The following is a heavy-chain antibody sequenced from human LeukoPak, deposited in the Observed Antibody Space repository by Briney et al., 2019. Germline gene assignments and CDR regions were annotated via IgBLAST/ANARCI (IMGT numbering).Heavy chain of an antibody. CDR1: GGTFSSYA. J-gene: IGHJ6*02. Sequence: ASVKVSCKASGGTFSSYAISWVRQAPGQGLEWMGGIIPIFGTANYAQKFQGRVTITADESTSTAYMELSRLRSEDTAVYYCARDTKGGVVVPAAKDYYYYGMDVWGQGTTVTVSS. V-gene: IGHV1-69*13. CDR2: IIPIFGTA. D-gene: IGHD2-2*01. CDR3: ARDTKGGVVVPAAKDYYYYGMDV.